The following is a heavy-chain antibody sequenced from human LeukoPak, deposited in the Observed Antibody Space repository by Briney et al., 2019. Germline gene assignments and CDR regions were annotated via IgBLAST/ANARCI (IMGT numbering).Heavy chain of an antibody. V-gene: IGHV3-15*01. CDR1: GFTFSNAW. CDR3: TTGLYGDYPLDY. Sequence: GGSLRLSCAASGFTFSNAWMSWVRQAPGKGLEWVGRIKSKTDGGTTDYAAPVKGRFTISRDDSKNTLYLQMNSLKTEDTAVYYCTTGLYGDYPLDYWGQGTLVTVSS. CDR2: IKSKTDGGTT. J-gene: IGHJ4*02. D-gene: IGHD4-17*01.